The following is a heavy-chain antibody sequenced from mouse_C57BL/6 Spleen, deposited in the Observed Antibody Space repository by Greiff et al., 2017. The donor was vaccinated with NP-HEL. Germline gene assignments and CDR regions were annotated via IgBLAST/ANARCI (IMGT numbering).Heavy chain of an antibody. V-gene: IGHV1-53*01. Sequence: QVQLQQPGTELVKPGASVKLSCKASGYTFTSYWMHWVKQRPGQGLEWIGNINPSNGGTNYNEKFKSKATLTVAKSSSTAYMQLSSLTSEDSAVYYCARSSITTVVAPYYFDYWGQGTTLTVSS. CDR2: INPSNGGT. CDR3: ARSSITTVVAPYYFDY. J-gene: IGHJ2*01. D-gene: IGHD1-1*01. CDR1: GYTFTSYW.